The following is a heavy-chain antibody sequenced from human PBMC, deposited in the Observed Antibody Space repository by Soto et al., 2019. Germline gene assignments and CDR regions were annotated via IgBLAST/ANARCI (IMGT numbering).Heavy chain of an antibody. CDR3: ARHSLALRKNNWFDP. CDR1: GDSIISSDFY. CDR2: IFYLGSS. V-gene: IGHV4-39*01. D-gene: IGHD3-3*02. Sequence: ASETLSLTCTVSGDSIISSDFYWGWVRQPPGKGLEWIGSIFYLGSSYYNPSLKSRVTMSVDTSKNQFSLRLRPVTAADTALYFCARHSLALRKNNWFDPWGQGIMVTVSS. J-gene: IGHJ5*02.